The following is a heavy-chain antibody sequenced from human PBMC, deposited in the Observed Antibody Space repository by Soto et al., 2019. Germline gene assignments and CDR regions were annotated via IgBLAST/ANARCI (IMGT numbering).Heavy chain of an antibody. V-gene: IGHV1-18*01. CDR2: ISTYNGNT. J-gene: IGHJ4*02. D-gene: IGHD2-15*01. Sequence: QVQLMQSGAEVKKPGASVKVSCKASGYTFTNYGISWVRQAPGQGLEWMGWISTYNGNTNYAQNFQGRVALTTDTSTSTAYMELRSLTSDDTAVYHCARDNGGGHLDYWGQGTLVTVSS. CDR3: ARDNGGGHLDY. CDR1: GYTFTNYG.